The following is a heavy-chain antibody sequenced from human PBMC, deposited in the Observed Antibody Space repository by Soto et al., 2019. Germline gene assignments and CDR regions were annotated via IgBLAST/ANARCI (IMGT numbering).Heavy chain of an antibody. Sequence: QVQLVQSGAEVKKPGSSVKVSCKASGGTFSSYTISWVRQAPGQGLEWMGRIIPILGIANYAQKFQGRVTMTADKSTSTAYMDVRIMRSEDTAVYYCARGSVYGTANAFDIWGQGTMVTVSS. CDR3: ARGSVYGTANAFDI. J-gene: IGHJ3*02. CDR2: IIPILGIA. D-gene: IGHD2-21*02. CDR1: GGTFSSYT. V-gene: IGHV1-69*02.